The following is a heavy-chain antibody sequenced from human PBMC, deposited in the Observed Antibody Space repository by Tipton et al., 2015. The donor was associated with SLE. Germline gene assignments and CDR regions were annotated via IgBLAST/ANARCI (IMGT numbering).Heavy chain of an antibody. CDR2: INHSGST. Sequence: TLSLTCAVYGGSFSGYYWSWIRQPPGKGLEWIGEINHSGSTNYNPSLKSRVTISADTSKNQFSLKLSSVTAADTAVYYCAGYCSGGSCSYWGQGTLVTVSS. D-gene: IGHD2-15*01. J-gene: IGHJ4*02. CDR1: GGSFSGYY. CDR3: AGYCSGGSCSY. V-gene: IGHV4-34*01.